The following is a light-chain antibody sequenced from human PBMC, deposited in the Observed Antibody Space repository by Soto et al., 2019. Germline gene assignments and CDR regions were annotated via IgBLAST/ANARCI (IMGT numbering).Light chain of an antibody. J-gene: IGLJ1*01. CDR3: SSYTNINTRACV. V-gene: IGLV2-14*01. CDR1: SGDIGSYNR. Sequence: QSALTQPASVSGSPGQSITLSCTGTSGDIGSYNRVSWYQQHPGKAPKLIIYEVTDRPSGVSNRFSGSKSGNTASLTISGLQAEDEAEDYCSSYTNINTRACVFGTGTQLTV. CDR2: EVT.